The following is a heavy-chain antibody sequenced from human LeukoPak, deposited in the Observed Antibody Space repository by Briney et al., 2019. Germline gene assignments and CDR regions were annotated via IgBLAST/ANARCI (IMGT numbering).Heavy chain of an antibody. CDR1: GFPFSDHY. V-gene: IGHV3-72*01. CDR2: IRNKARSYTT. Sequence: GGSLRLSCAASGFPFSDHYMDWVRQAPGQGLEWVGRIRNKARSYTTEYAASVTGRFAISRDDSKNSLYLQMNSLTIEDTAVYYCTGGRSDRGYYGFDVWGQGTTVIVSS. CDR3: TGGRSDRGYYGFDV. J-gene: IGHJ6*02.